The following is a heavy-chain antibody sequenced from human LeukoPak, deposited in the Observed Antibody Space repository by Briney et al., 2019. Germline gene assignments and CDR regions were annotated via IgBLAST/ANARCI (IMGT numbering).Heavy chain of an antibody. V-gene: IGHV1-8*02. CDR3: ARKYSGSRNWFDP. CDR1: AGTFSSYA. J-gene: IGHJ5*02. Sequence: ASVKVSCKASAGTFSSYAISWVRQAPGQGLEWMGWMNPNSGNTGYAQKFQGRVTMTRNTSISTAYMELSSLRSEDTAVYYCARKYSGSRNWFDPWGQGTLVTVCS. D-gene: IGHD1-26*01. CDR2: MNPNSGNT.